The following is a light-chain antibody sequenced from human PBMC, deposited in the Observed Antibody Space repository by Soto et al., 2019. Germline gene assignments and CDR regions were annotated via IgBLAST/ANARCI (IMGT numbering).Light chain of an antibody. CDR1: QSVSSSY. CDR2: GAS. Sequence: EIVLTQSPGTLSLPPGERATLSCRASQSVSSSYLAWYQQKPGQAPRLLIYGASSRATGIPDRFSGSGSGTDFTLTIVRQEPEDFAVYYCQQYGSSSWTFGQGTKVEIK. CDR3: QQYGSSSWT. J-gene: IGKJ1*01. V-gene: IGKV3-20*01.